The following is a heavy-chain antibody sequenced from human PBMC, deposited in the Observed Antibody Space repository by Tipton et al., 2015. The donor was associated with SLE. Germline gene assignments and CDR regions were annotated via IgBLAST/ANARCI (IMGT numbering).Heavy chain of an antibody. D-gene: IGHD2-15*01. CDR3: TRDRTPDYYYYNMDV. CDR1: GVSISSSRYYST. CDR2: ITSTGST. Sequence: TLSLTCTVSGVSISSSRYYSTWSWIRQSAGKGLDWIGRITSTGSTNYNPSLKSRVTMSVDTSKNQFSLRVTSVTAADSAIYYCTRDRTPDYYYYNMDVWGQGTTVTVSS. J-gene: IGHJ6*03. V-gene: IGHV4-61*02.